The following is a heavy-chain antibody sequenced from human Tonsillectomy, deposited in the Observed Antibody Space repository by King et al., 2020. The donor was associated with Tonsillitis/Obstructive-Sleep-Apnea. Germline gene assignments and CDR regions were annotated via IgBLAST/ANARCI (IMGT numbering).Heavy chain of an antibody. Sequence: VQLVESGGGLVQPGRSLRLSCAASGFIFDDYGIHWVRHAPGKGLEWVSGISWNSGSIAYADSVKGRFTISRDNAKNSLYLQMDSLRSEDTALYYCAKGVGSIVGAPLDYWGQGTLVTVSS. D-gene: IGHD1-26*01. CDR1: GFIFDDYG. CDR3: AKGVGSIVGAPLDY. J-gene: IGHJ4*02. CDR2: ISWNSGSI. V-gene: IGHV3-9*01.